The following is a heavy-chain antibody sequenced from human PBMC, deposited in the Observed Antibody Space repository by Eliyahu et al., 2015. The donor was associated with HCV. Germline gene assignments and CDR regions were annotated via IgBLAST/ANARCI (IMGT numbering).Heavy chain of an antibody. J-gene: IGHJ5*02. CDR2: IYYRGST. CDR1: GGSISSYY. CDR3: ASGGGGIAVAGTGGWFDP. Sequence: QVQLQESGPGLVKPSETLSLTCTVXGGSISSYYWXWIRQPPGKGLEWIAYIYYRGSTNYNPSLKSRVTISVDTSKNQFSLKLNSVTAADTAVYYCASGGGGIAVAGTGGWFDPWGQGTLVTVSS. D-gene: IGHD6-19*01. V-gene: IGHV4-59*01.